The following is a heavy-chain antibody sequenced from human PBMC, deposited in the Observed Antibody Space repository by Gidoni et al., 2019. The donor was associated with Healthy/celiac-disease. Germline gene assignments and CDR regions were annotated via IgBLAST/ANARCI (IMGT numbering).Heavy chain of an antibody. CDR1: GFTFSSYE. Sequence: EVQLVESGGGLVQPGGSLRLSCAASGFTFSSYEMNWVRQAPGKGLEWVSYISSSGSTIYYADSVKGRFTISRDNAKNSLYLQMNSLRAEDTAVYYCARGSLDYDFWSGYNRRWFDPWGQGTLVTVSS. CDR2: ISSSGSTI. V-gene: IGHV3-48*03. D-gene: IGHD3-3*01. J-gene: IGHJ5*02. CDR3: ARGSLDYDFWSGYNRRWFDP.